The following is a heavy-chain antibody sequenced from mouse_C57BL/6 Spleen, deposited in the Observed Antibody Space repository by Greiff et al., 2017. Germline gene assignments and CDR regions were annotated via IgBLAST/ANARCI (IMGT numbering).Heavy chain of an antibody. Sequence: EVQVVESEGGLVQPGSSMKLSCTASGFTFSDYYMAWVRQVPEKGLEWVANINYDGSSTYYLDSLKSRFIISRDNAKNILYLQMSSLKSEDTATYYCASVGYYGSSYRAMGYWGQGTSVTVSS. J-gene: IGHJ4*01. CDR2: INYDGSST. V-gene: IGHV5-16*01. CDR3: ASVGYYGSSYRAMGY. D-gene: IGHD1-1*01. CDR1: GFTFSDYY.